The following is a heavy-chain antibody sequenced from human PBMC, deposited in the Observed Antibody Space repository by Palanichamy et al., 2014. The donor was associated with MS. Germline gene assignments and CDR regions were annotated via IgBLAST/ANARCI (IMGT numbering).Heavy chain of an antibody. CDR3: ARDSAIAAARTFDI. CDR1: GGSISSGGYY. J-gene: IGHJ3*02. V-gene: IGHV4-31*03. CDR2: IYYSGST. D-gene: IGHD6-13*01. Sequence: QVQLQESGPGLVKPSQTLSLTCTVSGGSISSGGYYWSWIRQHPGKGLEWIGYIYYSGSTYYNPSLKSRVTISVDTSKNQFSLKLSSVTAADTAVYCCARDSAIAAARTFDIWGQGAMVTVSS.